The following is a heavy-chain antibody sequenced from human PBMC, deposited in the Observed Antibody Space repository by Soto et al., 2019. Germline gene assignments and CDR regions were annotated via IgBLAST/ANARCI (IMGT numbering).Heavy chain of an antibody. J-gene: IGHJ4*02. CDR2: ISANNGNT. CDR1: GYTFTSDG. V-gene: IGHV1-18*01. CDR3: ARGRVYGRLFVY. D-gene: IGHD3-10*01. Sequence: ASVKVSCKASGYTFTSDGISWGRQAPGLGLEWMGWISANNGNTNYAQKLQGRVTMTTDTTTSTAYTEPRSLRSEDTAVYYCARGRVYGRLFVYWGQGNLVTAPQ.